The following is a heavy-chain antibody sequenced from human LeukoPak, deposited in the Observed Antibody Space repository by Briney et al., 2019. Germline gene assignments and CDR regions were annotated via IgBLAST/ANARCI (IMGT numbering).Heavy chain of an antibody. CDR2: INTNTGYP. V-gene: IGHV7-4-1*02. D-gene: IGHD3-10*01. CDR3: ARGVRDYYGSGSSYYFDY. CDR1: GYTFSSYT. Sequence: ASVKVSCKASGYTFSSYTMNWVRQAPGQGLEWMGWINTNTGYPTYAQGFTGRFVFSLDTSVSTAYLQISSLKAEDTAVYYCARGVRDYYGSGSSYYFDYWGQGTLVTVSS. J-gene: IGHJ4*02.